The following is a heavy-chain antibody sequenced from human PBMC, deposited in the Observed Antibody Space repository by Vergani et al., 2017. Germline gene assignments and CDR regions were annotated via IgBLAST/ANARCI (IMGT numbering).Heavy chain of an antibody. V-gene: IGHV4-31*03. CDR1: GGSISSGGYY. D-gene: IGHD1-26*01. CDR2: IYYSGST. CDR3: ARGPTVGATPIPIDY. J-gene: IGHJ4*02. Sequence: QVQLQESGPGLVKPSQTLSLTCTVSGGSISSGGYYWSWIRQHPGKGLEWIGYIYYSGSTYYNPSLKSRVTISVDTSKNQFSLKLSSVTAADTAVYYCARGPTVGATPIPIDYWGQGTLVTVFS.